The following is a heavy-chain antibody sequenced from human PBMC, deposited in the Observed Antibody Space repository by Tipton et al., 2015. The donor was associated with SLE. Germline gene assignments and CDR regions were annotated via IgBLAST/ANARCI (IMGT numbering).Heavy chain of an antibody. Sequence: TLSLTCTVSGGSLSSYYWSWLRQPPGKGLEWIGYIYTSGSTNYNPSLKSRVTISVDTSKNQFSLKLSSVTAADTAVYYCARESPPVDVWGKGTTVTVSS. CDR2: IYTSGST. J-gene: IGHJ6*04. CDR1: GGSLSSYY. CDR3: ARESPPVDV. V-gene: IGHV4-4*08.